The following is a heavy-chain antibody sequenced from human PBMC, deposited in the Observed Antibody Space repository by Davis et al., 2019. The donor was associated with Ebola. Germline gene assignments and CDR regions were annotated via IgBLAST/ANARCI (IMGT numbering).Heavy chain of an antibody. CDR1: GYTFTDYN. CDR3: ARGHNYAHEY. Sequence: ASVKVSCKAPGYTFTDYNTHWLRQAPGQGLEWLGRVILKSGPTNYAQKFQGRVTMTRDTSISTVSMELSSLRYDDTADYYCARGHNYAHEYWGQGTLVTVSS. J-gene: IGHJ4*02. CDR2: VILKSGPT. D-gene: IGHD4-11*01. V-gene: IGHV1-2*06.